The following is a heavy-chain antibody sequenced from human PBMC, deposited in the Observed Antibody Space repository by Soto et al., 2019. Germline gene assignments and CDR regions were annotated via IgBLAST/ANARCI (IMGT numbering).Heavy chain of an antibody. V-gene: IGHV3-33*01. J-gene: IGHJ4*02. Sequence: GGSLRLSCAASGFTFSSYGMHWVRQAPGKGLEWVAVIWYDGSNKYYADSVKGRFTISRDNSKNTLYLQMSSLRAEDTAVYYCARDKTSGYDHVFDYWGQGTLVTVSS. CDR2: IWYDGSNK. CDR1: GFTFSSYG. CDR3: ARDKTSGYDHVFDY. D-gene: IGHD5-12*01.